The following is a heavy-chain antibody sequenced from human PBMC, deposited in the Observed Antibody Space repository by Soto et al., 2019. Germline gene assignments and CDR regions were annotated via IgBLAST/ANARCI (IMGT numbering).Heavy chain of an antibody. CDR3: ARGGRLYYYYGMDV. V-gene: IGHV1-8*01. J-gene: IGHJ6*02. CDR1: GYTFTSYD. Sequence: ASVKVSCKASGYTFTSYDINWVRQATGQGLEWVGWMNPNSGNTGYAQKFQGRVTMTRNTSISTAYMELSSLRSEDTAVYYCARGGRLYYYYGMDVWGQGTTVTVSS. CDR2: MNPNSGNT. D-gene: IGHD2-15*01.